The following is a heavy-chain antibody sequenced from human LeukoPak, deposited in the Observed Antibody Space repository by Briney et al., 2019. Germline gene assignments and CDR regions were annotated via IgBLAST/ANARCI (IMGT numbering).Heavy chain of an antibody. CDR2: IIPIFDTA. J-gene: IGHJ4*02. CDR1: GGTFSSYA. D-gene: IGHD3-16*02. V-gene: IGHV1-69*13. Sequence: SVKVSCKASGGTFSSYAISWVRQAPGQGLEWMGGIIPIFDTANYAQKFQGRVTITADESTSTAYMELSSLRSEDTAVYYCARDRGLRLGELSPRGYYFDYWGQGTLVTVSS. CDR3: ARDRGLRLGELSPRGYYFDY.